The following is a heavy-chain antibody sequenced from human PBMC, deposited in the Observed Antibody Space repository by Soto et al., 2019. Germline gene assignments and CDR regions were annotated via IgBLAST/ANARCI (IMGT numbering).Heavy chain of an antibody. Sequence: QVQLQESGPGLVLPSETLSLTCTVSGGSMNSYYWTWVRQPPGKGLEWIGYVYDSGTSKYNASLGSPITMSLDQPRNQFSLSLSYVTAADTAVYFCARYSPPKKSFDSNPGWLDPWGQGTLVAVSS. CDR3: ARYSPPKKSFDSNPGWLDP. CDR1: GGSMNSYY. CDR2: VYDSGTS. D-gene: IGHD2-21*01. J-gene: IGHJ5*02. V-gene: IGHV4-59*01.